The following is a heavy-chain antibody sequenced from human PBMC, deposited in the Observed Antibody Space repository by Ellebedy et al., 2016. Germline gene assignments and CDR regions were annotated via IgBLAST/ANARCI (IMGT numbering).Heavy chain of an antibody. V-gene: IGHV4-4*08. J-gene: IGHJ4*02. CDR1: GASINNHY. D-gene: IGHD6-19*01. Sequence: SETLSLTCSVSGASINNHYWSWIRQAPEKGLEWIAYVSNSGKTNYNPSLKRRATISVDTSKNQFSLKLHSMTAADTAVYYCVRGAGWYDYWGQGTLVTVSS. CDR3: VRGAGWYDY. CDR2: VSNSGKT.